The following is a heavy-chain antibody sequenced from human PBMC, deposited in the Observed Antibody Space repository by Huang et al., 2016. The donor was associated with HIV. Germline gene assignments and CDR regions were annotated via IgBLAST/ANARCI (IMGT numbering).Heavy chain of an antibody. V-gene: IGHV3-74*01. CDR2: INSDVSST. CDR1: GFSISSYW. J-gene: IGHJ4*02. CDR3: ARDPRIQSWLNFFDY. Sequence: EVQLVESGGGLVQPGGSLSLSCAASGFSISSYWMYWVRQAPGKGLVWVSRINSDVSSTSYADSVKGRFTISRDNAKNTLYLQMNSLRAEDTAVYYCARDPRIQSWLNFFDYWGQGTLVSVSS. D-gene: IGHD3-22*01.